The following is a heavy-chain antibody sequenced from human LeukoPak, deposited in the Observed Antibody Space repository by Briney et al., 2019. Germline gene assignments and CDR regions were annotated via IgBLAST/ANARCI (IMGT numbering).Heavy chain of an antibody. CDR1: GITFSSYA. D-gene: IGHD2-2*01. Sequence: GGSLRLSCAASGITFSSYAMHWVRQAPGKGLEWVAVISYDGSNKYYADPVKGRFTISRDNSKNTLYLQMNSLRAEDTAVYYCARVMGRYCSSTSCYVDYWGQGTLVTVSS. J-gene: IGHJ4*02. CDR2: ISYDGSNK. V-gene: IGHV3-30*04. CDR3: ARVMGRYCSSTSCYVDY.